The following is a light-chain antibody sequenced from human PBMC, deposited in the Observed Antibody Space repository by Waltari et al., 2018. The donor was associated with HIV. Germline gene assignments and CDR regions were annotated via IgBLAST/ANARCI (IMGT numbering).Light chain of an antibody. CDR3: QSYDSRLSGSV. J-gene: IGLJ3*02. CDR1: SSNIGTGSD. Sequence: QSALTQPPSVSGAPGQRVTISCTGTSSNIGTGSDVHWYQQLPGTAPKLLIYPTTNRPSGVPDRFSGSKSGTSASLAITGLQAEDEADYYCQSYDSRLSGSVFGGGTKLTVL. CDR2: PTT. V-gene: IGLV1-40*01.